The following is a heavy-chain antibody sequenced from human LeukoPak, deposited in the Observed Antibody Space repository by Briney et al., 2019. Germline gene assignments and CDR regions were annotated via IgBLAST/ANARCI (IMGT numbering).Heavy chain of an antibody. CDR3: ARRATRSGFYVDY. V-gene: IGHV5-51*01. Sequence: GESLKISCQGSGYIFTTYWIGWVRQLPGKGLEWMGIIYPGDSDTRYSPSFQGQVTISADKSISTAYLQWSSLKASDTAMYYCARRATRSGFYVDYWGQGTLVTVSS. CDR2: IYPGDSDT. D-gene: IGHD3-22*01. J-gene: IGHJ4*02. CDR1: GYIFTTYW.